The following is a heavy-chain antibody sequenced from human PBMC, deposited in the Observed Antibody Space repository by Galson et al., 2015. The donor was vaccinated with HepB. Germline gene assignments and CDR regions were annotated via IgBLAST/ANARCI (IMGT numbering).Heavy chain of an antibody. D-gene: IGHD3-22*01. J-gene: IGHJ3*02. Sequence: SLRLSCAASGFTFSAYAMSWVSQTPGKGLEWVSTISGSGGSTYYADSVKGRFTISRDNSKNTLFLQMNSLRAEDTAVYYCAKDWGSLRLLPDAVDIWGRGTMVTVSS. V-gene: IGHV3-23*01. CDR2: ISGSGGST. CDR1: GFTFSAYA. CDR3: AKDWGSLRLLPDAVDI.